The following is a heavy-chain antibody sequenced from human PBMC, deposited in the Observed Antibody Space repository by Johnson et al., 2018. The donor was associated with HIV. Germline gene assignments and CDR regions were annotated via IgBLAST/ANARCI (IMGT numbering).Heavy chain of an antibody. V-gene: IGHV3-30*02. CDR3: AKVKLELRYGAFDI. Sequence: QVQLVESGGGLVQPGGSLRLSCAASGFTFSSYAMSWVRQAPGKGLEWVAFIRYDGSNKYYADSVKGRFTISRDNSKNTLYLQMNSLRAEDTAVYYCAKVKLELRYGAFDIWGQGTMVTVSS. J-gene: IGHJ3*02. CDR2: IRYDGSNK. D-gene: IGHD1-7*01. CDR1: GFTFSSYA.